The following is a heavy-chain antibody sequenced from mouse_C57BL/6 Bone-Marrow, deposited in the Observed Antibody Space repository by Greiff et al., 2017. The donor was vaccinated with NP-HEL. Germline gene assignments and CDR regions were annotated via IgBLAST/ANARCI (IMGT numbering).Heavy chain of an antibody. D-gene: IGHD1-1*01. CDR2: ISNGGGST. J-gene: IGHJ4*01. V-gene: IGHV5-12*01. Sequence: EVHLVESGGGLVQPGGSLKLSCAASGFTFSDYYMYWVRQTPEKRLEWVAYISNGGGSTYYPDTVKGRFTISRDNAKNTLYLQMSRLKSEDTAMYYCARRYYGGAMDYWGQGTSVTVSS. CDR1: GFTFSDYY. CDR3: ARRYYGGAMDY.